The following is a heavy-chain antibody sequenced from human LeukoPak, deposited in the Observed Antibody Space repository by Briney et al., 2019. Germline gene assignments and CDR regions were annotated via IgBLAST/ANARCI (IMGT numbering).Heavy chain of an antibody. CDR1: GYTFTSYD. J-gene: IGHJ4*02. CDR3: VRDSDHAPDY. V-gene: IGHV1-8*01. CDR2: MSPNSGDT. Sequence: ASVKVSCKASGYTFTSYDLNWVRQATGQRPEWMGWMSPNSGDTGYAQEFQGRVTLTTDTSTSTAHMDLRSLRSDDTAVYYCVRDSDHAPDYWGQGTLVTVSS. D-gene: IGHD3-10*01.